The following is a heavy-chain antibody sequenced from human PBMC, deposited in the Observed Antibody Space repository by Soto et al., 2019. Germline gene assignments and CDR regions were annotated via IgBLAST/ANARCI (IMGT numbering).Heavy chain of an antibody. D-gene: IGHD5-12*01. Sequence: QVQLVQSGAEVKKPGSSVKVSCKASGGTFSSYAISWVRQAPGQGLEWMGGIIPIFGTANYAQKFQGRVTITADESTSTAYMELSSLRSEDTAVYYCASGGLAEMATIIYYYYGMDVWGQGTTVTVSS. CDR2: IIPIFGTA. CDR3: ASGGLAEMATIIYYYYGMDV. CDR1: GGTFSSYA. J-gene: IGHJ6*02. V-gene: IGHV1-69*01.